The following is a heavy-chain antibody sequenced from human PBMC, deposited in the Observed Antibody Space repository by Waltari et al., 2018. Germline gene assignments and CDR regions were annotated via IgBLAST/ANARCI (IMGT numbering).Heavy chain of an antibody. Sequence: QVQLQESGPGLVKPSQTLSLPCPVSGVSISSGGYYWSWIRQHPGKGLEWIGYIYYSGSPYYNPSLKSRVTISVDTSKNQFSLKLSSVTAADTAVYYCAIFGFDWFESYWGQGTLVTVSS. CDR1: GVSISSGGYY. J-gene: IGHJ4*02. V-gene: IGHV4-31*03. CDR3: AIFGFDWFESY. CDR2: IYYSGSP. D-gene: IGHD3-9*01.